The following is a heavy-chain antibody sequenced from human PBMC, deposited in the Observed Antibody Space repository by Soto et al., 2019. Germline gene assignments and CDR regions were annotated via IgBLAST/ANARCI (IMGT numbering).Heavy chain of an antibody. CDR3: ASPEGNGYNSDLDY. D-gene: IGHD5-12*01. J-gene: IGHJ4*02. CDR1: GGTFSSYA. CDR2: IIPIFGTA. V-gene: IGHV1-69*13. Sequence: SVKVSCKASGGTFSSYAISWVRQAPGQGLEWVGGIIPIFGTANYAQKFQGRVTITADESTSTAYMELSGLRSEDTAVYYCASPEGNGYNSDLDYWGQGTLVTVSS.